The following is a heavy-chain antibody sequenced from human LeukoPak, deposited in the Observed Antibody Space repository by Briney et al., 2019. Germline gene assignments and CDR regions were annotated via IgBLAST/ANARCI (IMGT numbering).Heavy chain of an antibody. CDR3: ARGAYGDYDS. V-gene: IGHV3-23*01. J-gene: IGHJ5*01. Sequence: GGSLRLSCAASAFTFSSYAMSWVRQAPGKGLEWVSARAGADSTYYADSVQGRFTISGDNSKNTLYLHRSGLRAEDTAVYFCARGAYGDYDSWGQGTLVTVSS. D-gene: IGHD4-17*01. CDR2: RAGADST. CDR1: AFTFSSYA.